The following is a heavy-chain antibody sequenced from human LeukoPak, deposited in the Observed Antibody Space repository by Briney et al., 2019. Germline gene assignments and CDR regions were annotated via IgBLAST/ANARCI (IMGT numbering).Heavy chain of an antibody. CDR2: VSGSGGST. Sequence: GGSLRLSCAASGFTFSSYAMSWVRQAPGKGLEWVSSVSGSGGSTYYADSVKGRFTISRVNSKNTLYLQMNSLRAEDTAVYYCAKGQLGITPYYFDYWGQGTLVTVSS. CDR1: GFTFSSYA. V-gene: IGHV3-23*01. J-gene: IGHJ4*02. CDR3: AKGQLGITPYYFDY. D-gene: IGHD7-27*01.